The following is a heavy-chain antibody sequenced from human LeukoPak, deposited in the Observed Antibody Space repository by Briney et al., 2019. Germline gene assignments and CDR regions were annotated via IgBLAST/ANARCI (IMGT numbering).Heavy chain of an antibody. D-gene: IGHD6-19*01. Sequence: PGGSLRLSCAASGFTFSSYAMNWVRQAPGKGLEWVAVISYDGSNKYYADSVKGRFTISRDNSKNTLYLQMNSLRAEDTAVYYCARDIWGSGCHPCGYFDYWGQGTQVTVSS. CDR1: GFTFSSYA. J-gene: IGHJ4*02. CDR3: ARDIWGSGCHPCGYFDY. V-gene: IGHV3-30-3*01. CDR2: ISYDGSNK.